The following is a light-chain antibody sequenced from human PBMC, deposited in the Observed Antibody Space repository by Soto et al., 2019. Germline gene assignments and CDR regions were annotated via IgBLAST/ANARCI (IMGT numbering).Light chain of an antibody. CDR3: QQYSTTRPLT. J-gene: IGKJ4*01. CDR2: WAS. CDR1: QSVLYSSNNKNY. Sequence: DIVMTQSPDSLAVSLGERATINCKSSQSVLYSSNNKNYLAWYQQKPGQPPKLLIYWASTRESGVPDRFSGSGSGTDFTLTINSLQAEDVAVYYCQQYSTTRPLTFGGGTKVEIK. V-gene: IGKV4-1*01.